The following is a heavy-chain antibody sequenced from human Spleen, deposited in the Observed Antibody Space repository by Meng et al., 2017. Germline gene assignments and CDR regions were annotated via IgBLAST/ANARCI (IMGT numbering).Heavy chain of an antibody. Sequence: GSLRLSCTVSGGSISSYYWSWIRQPPGKGLEWIGYIYYSGSTNYNPSLKSRVTISVDTSKNQFSLKLSSVTAADTAVYYCARASHDYGGNSGAFDIWGQGTMVTVSS. CDR1: GGSISSYY. V-gene: IGHV4-59*01. CDR2: IYYSGST. CDR3: ARASHDYGGNSGAFDI. J-gene: IGHJ3*02. D-gene: IGHD4-23*01.